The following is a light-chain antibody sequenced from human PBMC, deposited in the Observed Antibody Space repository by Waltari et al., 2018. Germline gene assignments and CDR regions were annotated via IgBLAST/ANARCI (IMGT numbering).Light chain of an antibody. Sequence: EIVLTKSPGTLSLSPGERPTLSCRASQSVSRTLAWYQQKPGQAPRLPIYDASSRATGIPDRFSGSGAGTDFSLNISRLEPEDFAVYYCQKYGTLPATFGQGTKVEIK. CDR2: DAS. CDR3: QKYGTLPAT. J-gene: IGKJ1*01. V-gene: IGKV3-20*01. CDR1: QSVSRT.